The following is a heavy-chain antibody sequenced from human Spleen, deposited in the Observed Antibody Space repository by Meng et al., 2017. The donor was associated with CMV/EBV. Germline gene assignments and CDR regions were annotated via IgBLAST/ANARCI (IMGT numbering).Heavy chain of an antibody. CDR2: IIPIFGTA. V-gene: IGHV1-69*05. CDR1: GDTFGSRA. CDR3: ARVSDSSSPDADYYYYGMDV. D-gene: IGHD6-6*01. Sequence: SVKVSCKASGDTFGSRAISWVRQAPGQGFEWMGGIIPIFGTANYAQNFQGRVTITTDESTSTAYMELSSLRSEDTAVYYCARVSDSSSPDADYYYYGMDVWGQGTTVTVSS. J-gene: IGHJ6*02.